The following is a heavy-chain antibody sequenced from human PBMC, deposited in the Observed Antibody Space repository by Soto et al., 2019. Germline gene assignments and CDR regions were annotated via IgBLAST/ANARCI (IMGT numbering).Heavy chain of an antibody. J-gene: IGHJ6*03. CDR1: GFSFSNYA. CDR2: ISGSGNRT. D-gene: IGHD2-15*01. CDR3: XXXXXXVVLPATSQYYYMDV. Sequence: EVQLLESGGFLVQPGGSLRLSCAASGFSFSNYAMNWVRQAPGKGLEWVSGISGSGNRTYYADSVKGRFTVSRDNSKXXXXXXXXXXXXXXXXXXXXXXXXXXVVLPATSQYYYMDVWGIGTTVTVSS. V-gene: IGHV3-23*01.